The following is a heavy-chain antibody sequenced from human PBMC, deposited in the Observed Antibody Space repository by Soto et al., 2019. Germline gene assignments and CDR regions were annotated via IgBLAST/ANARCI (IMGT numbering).Heavy chain of an antibody. CDR1: GGSMFSYY. Sequence: QVQLQESGPGLVKASETLSLTCTVSGGSMFSYYWSWIRQPAGKGLEWIARIYGSGGTNYNPSLKSRVIMSLDTSKNKFSLRLTSVTAADTAVYYCARGGIQLSYAFDYWGQGILVTVSS. J-gene: IGHJ4*02. CDR3: ARGGIQLSYAFDY. D-gene: IGHD5-18*01. V-gene: IGHV4-4*07. CDR2: IYGSGGT.